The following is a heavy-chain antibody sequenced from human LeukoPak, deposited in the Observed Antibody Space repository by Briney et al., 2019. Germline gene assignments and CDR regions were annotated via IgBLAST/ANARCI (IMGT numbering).Heavy chain of an antibody. V-gene: IGHV1-18*01. CDR3: ARGIIGYYFDY. J-gene: IGHJ4*02. CDR1: GYTFTIYG. Sequence: GASVKVSCKPSGYTFTIYGISWVRQAPGQGLEWMGLISAYGNTNYAQNLQGRVTMTTDTSTSTAYMELRSLRSDDTAVYYCARGIIGYYFDYCGQGTLVTVSS. D-gene: IGHD2-15*01. CDR2: ISAYGNT.